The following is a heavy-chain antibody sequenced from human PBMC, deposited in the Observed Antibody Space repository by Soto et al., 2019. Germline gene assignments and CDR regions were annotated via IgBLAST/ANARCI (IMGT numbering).Heavy chain of an antibody. CDR3: AKDKMAGPDYYYYGMDV. Sequence: ASVKVSCKASGYTFSSYAMSWVRQAPGKGLEWVSAISGSGGSTYYADSVKGRFTISRDNSKNTLYLQMNSLRAEDTAVYYCAKDKMAGPDYYYYGMDVWGQGTTVTVSS. D-gene: IGHD6-19*01. CDR1: GYTFSSYA. J-gene: IGHJ6*02. CDR2: ISGSGGST. V-gene: IGHV3-23*01.